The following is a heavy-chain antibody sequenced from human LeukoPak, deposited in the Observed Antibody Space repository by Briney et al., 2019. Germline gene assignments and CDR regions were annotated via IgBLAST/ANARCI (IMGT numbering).Heavy chain of an antibody. CDR3: ARDREEYQLLNWFDP. Sequence: GGSLRLSCAASGFTFSDYYMSWIRQAPGKGLEWVSYISSSGSTIYYADSVKGRFTISRDNAKSSLYLQMNSLRAEDTAVYYCARDREEYQLLNWFDPWGQGTLVTVSS. D-gene: IGHD2-2*01. J-gene: IGHJ5*02. V-gene: IGHV3-11*01. CDR1: GFTFSDYY. CDR2: ISSSGSTI.